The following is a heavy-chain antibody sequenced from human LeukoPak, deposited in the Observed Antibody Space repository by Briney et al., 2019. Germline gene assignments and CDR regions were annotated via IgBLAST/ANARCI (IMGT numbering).Heavy chain of an antibody. J-gene: IGHJ4*02. V-gene: IGHV3-64*04. CDR1: GFTFSSYA. Sequence: GGSLRLSCSASGFTFSSYAMHWVRQAPGKGLEYVSAISSNGGSTYYADSVKGRFTISRDNSKNTLYLQMNSLRAEDTAVYYCAKGQQWLVRGNYFDYWGQGTLVTVSS. D-gene: IGHD6-19*01. CDR2: ISSNGGST. CDR3: AKGQQWLVRGNYFDY.